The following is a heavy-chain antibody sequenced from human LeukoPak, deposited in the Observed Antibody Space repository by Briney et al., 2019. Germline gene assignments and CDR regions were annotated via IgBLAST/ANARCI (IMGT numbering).Heavy chain of an antibody. D-gene: IGHD4-17*01. CDR3: ATEGGWGPTDYGDNVY. CDR1: GYTFTGYY. J-gene: IGHJ4*02. CDR2: INPNSGGT. Sequence: ASMKVSCKASGYTFTGYYIHWLRQAPGQGLEWMGFINPNSGGTNYAQKFQGRVTMTRDTSISTAYMELSSLTSDDTAVYYCATEGGWGPTDYGDNVYWGQGTLVTVSS. V-gene: IGHV1-2*02.